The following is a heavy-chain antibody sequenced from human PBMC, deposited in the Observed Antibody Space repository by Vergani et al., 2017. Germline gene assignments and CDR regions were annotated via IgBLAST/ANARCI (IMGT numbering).Heavy chain of an antibody. Sequence: QVQLVQSGAEVKKPGSSVKVSCKASGGTFSSYAISWVRQAPGQGLEWMGGIIPIFGTANYAQKFKGRVTITADEATSTAYMELSSLSSEYTAVYYCAAGYFEYSNFSFRIGWFDPWGQGTLVTVSS. CDR3: AAGYFEYSNFSFRIGWFDP. J-gene: IGHJ5*02. CDR2: IIPIFGTA. V-gene: IGHV1-69*01. CDR1: GGTFSSYA. D-gene: IGHD4-11*01.